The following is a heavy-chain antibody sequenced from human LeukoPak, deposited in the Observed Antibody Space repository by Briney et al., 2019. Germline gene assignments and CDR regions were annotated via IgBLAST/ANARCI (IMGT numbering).Heavy chain of an antibody. J-gene: IGHJ4*02. CDR1: GYTLTELS. V-gene: IGHV1-24*01. D-gene: IGHD3-22*01. CDR2: FDPEDGET. Sequence: ASVKVPCKVSGYTLTELSMHWVRQAPGKGLEWMGGFDPEDGETIYAQKFQGRVTMTEDTSTDTAYMELSSLRSEGTAVYYCATVPYYYDSSGYYWLDYWGQGTLVTVSS. CDR3: ATVPYYYDSSGYYWLDY.